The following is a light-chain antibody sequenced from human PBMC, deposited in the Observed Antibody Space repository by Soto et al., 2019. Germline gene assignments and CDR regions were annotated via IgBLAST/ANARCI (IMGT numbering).Light chain of an antibody. CDR3: QQYYTTPPT. Sequence: DTVMTQSPDSLALSLGDRSTINCNPSQSVFYRSNNKSFLAWYQQKPGQPPKLLIYWASTRESGVPDRFSGSGSGTDFTLTISSVQAEDVAVYYCQQYYTTPPTFGQGTRLEI. V-gene: IGKV4-1*01. J-gene: IGKJ5*01. CDR1: QSVFYRSNNKSF. CDR2: WAS.